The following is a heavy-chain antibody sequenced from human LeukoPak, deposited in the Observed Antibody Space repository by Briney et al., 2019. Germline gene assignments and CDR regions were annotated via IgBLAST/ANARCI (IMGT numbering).Heavy chain of an antibody. J-gene: IGHJ4*02. CDR2: ISSIGSSI. D-gene: IGHD3-10*01. CDR1: GFTFSSYE. Sequence: GGALRLSCAASGFTFSSYEMNWVRQPPGKGLEWVSYISSIGSSIYYADSVKGRFTISRDNAKNSLYLQMNSLRAEDTAVYYCARETRAVRGVISYYFDYWGQGTLVTVSS. CDR3: ARETRAVRGVISYYFDY. V-gene: IGHV3-48*03.